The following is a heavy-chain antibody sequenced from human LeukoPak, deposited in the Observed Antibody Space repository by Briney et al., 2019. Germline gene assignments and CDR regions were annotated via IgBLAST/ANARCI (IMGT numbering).Heavy chain of an antibody. J-gene: IGHJ4*02. Sequence: GGSLRLSCAASGFSFSNYGIHWVRQAPGKGLEWVAFIRYDGSKKDYADSVKGRFTISRDNSKNTLYLQMNSLRAEDTAVYYCAKKAGYDSSGYYFDYWGQGTLVTVSS. V-gene: IGHV3-30*02. CDR2: IRYDGSKK. D-gene: IGHD3-22*01. CDR3: AKKAGYDSSGYYFDY. CDR1: GFSFSNYG.